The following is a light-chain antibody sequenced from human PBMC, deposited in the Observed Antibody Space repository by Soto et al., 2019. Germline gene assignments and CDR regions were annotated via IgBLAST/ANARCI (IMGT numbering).Light chain of an antibody. V-gene: IGLV1-40*01. CDR1: SSNIGAGYD. CDR3: KSYDSSLSGAV. J-gene: IGLJ7*01. Sequence: QSVLTQPPSVSGAPGQRVTISCTGSSSNIGAGYDVHWYQQLPGTAPKLLIYGNSNRPSGVPDRFSGSKSGTSASLAITGLQAEDEADYYCKSYDSSLSGAVFGGATQLTVL. CDR2: GNS.